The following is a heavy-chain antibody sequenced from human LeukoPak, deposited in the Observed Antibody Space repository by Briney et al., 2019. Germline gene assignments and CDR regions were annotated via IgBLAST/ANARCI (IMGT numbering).Heavy chain of an antibody. D-gene: IGHD4-17*01. Sequence: GESLKISCEGSGYSFTSYWIGWVRQMPGKGLEWMGIIYPGDSDTRYSPSFQGQVTISADKSISTAYLQWSSLKASDTAMYYCARQTVTTRAYAGNWFDPWGQGTLVTVPS. CDR2: IYPGDSDT. V-gene: IGHV5-51*01. J-gene: IGHJ5*02. CDR1: GYSFTSYW. CDR3: ARQTVTTRAYAGNWFDP.